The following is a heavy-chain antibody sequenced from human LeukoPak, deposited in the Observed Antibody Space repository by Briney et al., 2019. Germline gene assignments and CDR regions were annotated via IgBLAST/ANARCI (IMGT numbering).Heavy chain of an antibody. V-gene: IGHV1-24*01. J-gene: IGHJ4*02. CDR2: FDPEDGET. D-gene: IGHD1-1*01. Sequence: ASVKVSCKVSGYTLTELSMHWVRQAPGKGLEWMGGFDPEDGETIYAQKFQGRATMTEDTSTDTAYMELSSLRSEDTAVYYCATASYPGTAYNFDYWGQGTLVTVSS. CDR3: ATASYPGTAYNFDY. CDR1: GYTLTELS.